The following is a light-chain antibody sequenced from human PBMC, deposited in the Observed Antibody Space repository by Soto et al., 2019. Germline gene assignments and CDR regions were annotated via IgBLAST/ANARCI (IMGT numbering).Light chain of an antibody. CDR1: QSVGPY. Sequence: EIVLTQSPATLSLSPGESATLSCRASQSVGPYLAWYQQKPCQAPRLIIYETSNRVTGVPARFSGSGSGTDFTLTINSAEPEDLAIYYCQQRSSLITFGQGTRLEIK. V-gene: IGKV3-11*01. J-gene: IGKJ5*01. CDR3: QQRSSLIT. CDR2: ETS.